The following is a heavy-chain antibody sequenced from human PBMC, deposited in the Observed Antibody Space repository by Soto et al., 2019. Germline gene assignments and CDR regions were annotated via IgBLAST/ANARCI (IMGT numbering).Heavy chain of an antibody. J-gene: IGHJ4*02. Sequence: SETLSLTCAVYGGSFSGYYWSWIRQPPGKGLEWIGEINHGGSTNYNPSLKSRVTISVDLSKNRFSLRLSSVTTADTALYYCARTTAVPNTLRSRYFFDYWGQGTLVTVSS. V-gene: IGHV4-34*01. CDR3: ARTTAVPNTLRSRYFFDY. CDR2: INHGGST. D-gene: IGHD4-17*01. CDR1: GGSFSGYY.